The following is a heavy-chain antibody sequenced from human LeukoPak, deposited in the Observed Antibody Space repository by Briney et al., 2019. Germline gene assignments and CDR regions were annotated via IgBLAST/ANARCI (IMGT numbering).Heavy chain of an antibody. CDR3: ARAYGESSTSFYFDY. J-gene: IGHJ4*02. Sequence: ASVKVSCKASGYTFTSYGISWVRQAPGQGLEWMGWISAYNGNTNYAQKLQGRVTMTTDTSTSTAYMELRSLRSDDTAVYYCARAYGESSTSFYFDYWGQGTLSPSPQ. V-gene: IGHV1-18*01. D-gene: IGHD2-2*01. CDR1: GYTFTSYG. CDR2: ISAYNGNT.